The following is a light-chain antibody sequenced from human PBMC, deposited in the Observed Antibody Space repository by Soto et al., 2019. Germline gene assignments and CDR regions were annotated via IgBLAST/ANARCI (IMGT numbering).Light chain of an antibody. CDR2: DAS. J-gene: IGKJ4*01. Sequence: EIVLTQSPATLSLSPGERATLSCRASQSLSNFVAWYQQKPGQAPRLLIFDASDRSTGIPARFRDSGSGRDSTLTISRLAPEDFAVYYCQQRSNWLQYVSFGGGTKVAIK. CDR1: QSLSNF. V-gene: IGKV3-11*02. CDR3: QQRSNWLQYVS.